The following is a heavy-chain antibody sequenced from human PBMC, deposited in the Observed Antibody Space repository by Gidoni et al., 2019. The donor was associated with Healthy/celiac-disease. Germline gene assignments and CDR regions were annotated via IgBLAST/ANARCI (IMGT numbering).Heavy chain of an antibody. J-gene: IGHJ4*02. D-gene: IGHD5-12*01. CDR2: ISGNSGSI. CDR1: GCTCDYYA. Sequence: QLVYSGGGLVEPGRSLGLSCAGSGCTCDYYAMHWVRQAPGKGLEWVSGISGNSGSIGYADFVKGRFTIARDNAKNSLYLQMNSLRAEDTAWYYCAKGDGYNSVDYWGQGTLVTVSS. CDR3: AKGDGYNSVDY. V-gene: IGHV3-9*01.